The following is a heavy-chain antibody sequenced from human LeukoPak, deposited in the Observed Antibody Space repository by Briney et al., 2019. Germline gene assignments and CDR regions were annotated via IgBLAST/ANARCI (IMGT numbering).Heavy chain of an antibody. CDR3: ARTVYCSGGSCSQSDAFDI. CDR1: GYTFTSYY. CDR2: INPSGGST. D-gene: IGHD2-15*01. V-gene: IGHV1-46*01. Sequence: ASVKVCCKASGYTFTSYYMHWVRQAPGQGLEWMGIINPSGGSTSYAQKFQGRVTMTMDMSTSTVYMELSSLRSEDTAVYYCARTVYCSGGSCSQSDAFDIWGQGTMVTVS. J-gene: IGHJ3*02.